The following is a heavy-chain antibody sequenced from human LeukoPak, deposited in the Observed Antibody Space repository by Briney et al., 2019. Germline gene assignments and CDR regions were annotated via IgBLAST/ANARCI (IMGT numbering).Heavy chain of an antibody. CDR3: AKELMPKEGYYYYFDY. Sequence: PGRSLRLSCAASGFTFDDYAMHWVRQAPGKGLEWVSGISWNSGSIGYADSVKGRFTISRDNAKNSLYLQMNSLRAEDTALYYCAKELMPKEGYYYYFDYWGQGTLVTVSS. CDR1: GFTFDDYA. D-gene: IGHD3-3*01. J-gene: IGHJ4*02. V-gene: IGHV3-9*01. CDR2: ISWNSGSI.